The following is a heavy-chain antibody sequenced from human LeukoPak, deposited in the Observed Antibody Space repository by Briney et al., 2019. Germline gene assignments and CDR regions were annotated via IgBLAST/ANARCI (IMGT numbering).Heavy chain of an antibody. Sequence: PSETLSLTCTVSGGSISSGGYYWSWIRQHPGKGPEWIGYIYYSGSTYYNPSLKSRVTISVDTSKNQFSLKLSSVTAADTAVYYCARDHCSSTSCYYAFDIWGQGTMVTVSS. D-gene: IGHD2-2*01. CDR3: ARDHCSSTSCYYAFDI. CDR1: GGSISSGGYY. J-gene: IGHJ3*02. CDR2: IYYSGST. V-gene: IGHV4-31*03.